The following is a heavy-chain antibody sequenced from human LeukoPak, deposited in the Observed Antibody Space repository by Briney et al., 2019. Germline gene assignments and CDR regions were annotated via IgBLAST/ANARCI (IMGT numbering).Heavy chain of an antibody. CDR2: INHSGST. J-gene: IGHJ4*02. V-gene: IGHV4-34*01. CDR3: ARSHLRRSDY. CDR1: GGSFGGYY. Sequence: SETLSLTCAVYGGSFGGYYWSWIRQPPGKGLEWIGEINHSGSTNYNPSLKSRVTISVDTSKNQFSLKLSSVTAADTAVYYCARSHLRRSDYWGQGTLVTVSS.